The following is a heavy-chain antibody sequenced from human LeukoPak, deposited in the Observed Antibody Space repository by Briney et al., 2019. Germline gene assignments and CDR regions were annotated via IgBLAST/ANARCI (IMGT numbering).Heavy chain of an antibody. V-gene: IGHV7-4-1*02. CDR1: GYTFTSYA. CDR2: INTNTGNP. CDR3: ARDAEGIQLWLPTYGMDV. J-gene: IGHJ6*02. D-gene: IGHD5-18*01. Sequence: ASVKVSCKASGYTFTSYAMNWVRQAPGQGLEWMGWINTNTGNPTYAQGFTGRFVFSLDTSVSTAYLQISSLKAEDTAVYYCARDAEGIQLWLPTYGMDVWGQGTTVTVPS.